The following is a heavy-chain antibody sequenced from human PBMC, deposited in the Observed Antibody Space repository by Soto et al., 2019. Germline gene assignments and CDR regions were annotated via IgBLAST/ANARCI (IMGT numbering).Heavy chain of an antibody. CDR3: ATSPGYYDSSPFDY. J-gene: IGHJ4*02. Sequence: GGSLRLSCAASGFSFTNAWMNWVRQAPGRGLEWVGRIRSKTDGGTTDSAAPVKGRFTVSRDDSKNMLYLEMNNLKTEDTALYFCATSPGYYDSSPFDYWDQGTLVTVSS. V-gene: IGHV3-15*07. CDR2: IRSKTDGGTT. CDR1: GFSFTNAW. D-gene: IGHD3-22*01.